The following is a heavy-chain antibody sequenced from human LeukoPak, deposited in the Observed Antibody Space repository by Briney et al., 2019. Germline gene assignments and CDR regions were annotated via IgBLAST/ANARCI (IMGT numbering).Heavy chain of an antibody. CDR3: AAGYDGYYYGMDV. D-gene: IGHD5-12*01. V-gene: IGHV4-31*03. CDR1: GGSISSGGYY. J-gene: IGHJ6*02. CDR2: IYYSGST. Sequence: SETLSLTCTVSGGSISSGGYYWSWIRQHPGTGLEWIGYIYYSGSTYYNPSLESRVTISVDTSKNQFSLKLSSVTAADTAVYYCAAGYDGYYYGMDVWGQGTTVTVSS.